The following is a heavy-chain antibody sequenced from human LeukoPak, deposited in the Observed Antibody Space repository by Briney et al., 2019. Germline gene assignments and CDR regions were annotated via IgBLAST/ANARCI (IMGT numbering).Heavy chain of an antibody. V-gene: IGHV3-23*01. CDR3: ARPMVRGASFDY. CDR1: GFTFSSYG. Sequence: GGSLRLSCAASGFTFSSYGMSWVRQAPGKGLEWVSAISGSGGSTYYADSVKGRFTISRDNSKNTLYLQMNSLRAEDTAVYYCARPMVRGASFDYWGQGTLVTASS. J-gene: IGHJ4*02. D-gene: IGHD3-10*01. CDR2: ISGSGGST.